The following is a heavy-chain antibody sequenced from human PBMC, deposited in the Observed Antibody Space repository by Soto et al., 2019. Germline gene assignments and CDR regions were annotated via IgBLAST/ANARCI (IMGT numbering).Heavy chain of an antibody. CDR2: MNPNSGNT. Sequence: QVQLVQSGAEVKKPGASVKVSCKASGYTFTSYDINWVRQATGQGLEWMGWMNPNSGNTGYAQKFQGRVTMTRNTSISTAYMELTSLRSEDTAVYYCARGDAYSGYHPAVFYYYYGMDVWGQGTTVTVSS. D-gene: IGHD5-12*01. V-gene: IGHV1-8*01. CDR3: ARGDAYSGYHPAVFYYYYGMDV. CDR1: GYTFTSYD. J-gene: IGHJ6*02.